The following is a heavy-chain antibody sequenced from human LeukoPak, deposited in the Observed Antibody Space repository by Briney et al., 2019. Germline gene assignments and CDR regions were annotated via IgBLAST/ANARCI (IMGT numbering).Heavy chain of an antibody. CDR2: ISAYNGNT. D-gene: IGHD4-17*01. CDR1: GYTFTSYG. J-gene: IGHJ3*02. CDR3: ARALTTVTTTTGDAFDI. V-gene: IGHV1-18*01. Sequence: ASVKVSCKASGYTFTSYGISWVRQAPGQGLEGMGWISAYNGNTNYAQKLQGRVTMTTDTSTSTAYMELRSLRSDDTAVYYCARALTTVTTTTGDAFDIWGQGTMVTVSS.